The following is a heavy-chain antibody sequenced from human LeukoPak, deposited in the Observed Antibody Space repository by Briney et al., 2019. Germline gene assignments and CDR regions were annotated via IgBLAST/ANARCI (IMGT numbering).Heavy chain of an antibody. CDR1: GLTFSSYW. Sequence: GGSLRLSCVASGLTFSSYWTTWVRQAPGKGLEWLANIKEDGSIQYYLASVRGRFTISRDNAETSVYLQLNSLRADDTAVYYCARDVWTGVAVSDYWGQGTLVTVSS. J-gene: IGHJ4*02. CDR3: ARDVWTGVAVSDY. V-gene: IGHV3-7*01. D-gene: IGHD6-19*01. CDR2: IKEDGSIQ.